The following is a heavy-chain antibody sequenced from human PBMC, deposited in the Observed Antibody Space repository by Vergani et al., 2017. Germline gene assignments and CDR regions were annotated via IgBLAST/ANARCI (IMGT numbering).Heavy chain of an antibody. CDR2: INSNSGNP. CDR3: VRTRSGSCTGGSCYSGWFDP. J-gene: IGHJ5*02. D-gene: IGHD2-15*01. V-gene: IGHV7-4-1*02. Sequence: QMQLVQSGAEVKKTGSSVKVSCRASGYTFTNYALNWVRQAPGQGLEWMGWINSNSGNPTYAQGFKGRFVFSLDSSVSTSYLQINSLQPEDTAVYYCVRTRSGSCTGGSCYSGWFDPWGQGTLVTVSS. CDR1: GYTFTNYA.